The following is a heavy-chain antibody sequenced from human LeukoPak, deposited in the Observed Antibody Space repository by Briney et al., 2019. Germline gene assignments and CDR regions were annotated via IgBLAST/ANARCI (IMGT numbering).Heavy chain of an antibody. Sequence: PGGSLRLSCAASGFTFSSYWMSWVRQAPGKGLEWVANIKQDGSEKYYVDSVKGRFTISRDNAKNSLYLQMNSLRAEDTAVYYCVKGGRPQVFLEWLSLGYFDYWGQGTLVTVSS. D-gene: IGHD3-3*01. J-gene: IGHJ4*02. CDR1: GFTFSSYW. CDR3: VKGGRPQVFLEWLSLGYFDY. CDR2: IKQDGSEK. V-gene: IGHV3-7*01.